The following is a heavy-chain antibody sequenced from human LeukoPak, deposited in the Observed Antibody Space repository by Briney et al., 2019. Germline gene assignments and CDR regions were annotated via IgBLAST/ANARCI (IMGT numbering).Heavy chain of an antibody. CDR3: AGGSGWLIDH. CDR2: IKQDASGI. V-gene: IGHV3-7*01. J-gene: IGHJ4*02. D-gene: IGHD3-3*01. CDR1: GFVFSDYW. Sequence: PGGSLRLSCVASGFVFSDYWMNWVRQAPGKGLEWVANIKQDASGIRYVDSVKGRFTISRDNAKNSLYLQLNSLRAEDTAVYYCAGGSGWLIDHWGQGTLVTVSS.